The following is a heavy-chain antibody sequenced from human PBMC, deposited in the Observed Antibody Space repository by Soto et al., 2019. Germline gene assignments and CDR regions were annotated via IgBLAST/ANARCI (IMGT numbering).Heavy chain of an antibody. CDR2: IKQDGSEK. CDR1: GFTFSSYW. V-gene: IGHV3-7*05. D-gene: IGHD1-26*01. Sequence: EVQLVESGGGLVQPGGSLRLSCAASGFTFSSYWMSWVRQAPGKGLEWVANIKQDGSEKYYVDSVKGRFTISRDNAKNSLYLQMNSLRAEDTAVYYCARGFAAEWELALDYWGQGTLVTVSS. CDR3: ARGFAAEWELALDY. J-gene: IGHJ4*02.